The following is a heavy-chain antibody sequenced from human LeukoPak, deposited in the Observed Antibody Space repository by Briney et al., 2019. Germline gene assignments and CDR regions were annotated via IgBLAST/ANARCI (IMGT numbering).Heavy chain of an antibody. D-gene: IGHD4-11*01. CDR3: ARASNHYNNWFDP. CDR2: INAGNGNT. Sequence: ASVKVSCKASGGTFSSYAISWVRQAPGQRLEWMGWINAGNGNTKYSQKFQGRVTITRDTSASTAYMELSSLRSEDTAVYYCARASNHYNNWFDPWGQGTLVTVSS. CDR1: GGTFSSYA. J-gene: IGHJ5*02. V-gene: IGHV1-3*01.